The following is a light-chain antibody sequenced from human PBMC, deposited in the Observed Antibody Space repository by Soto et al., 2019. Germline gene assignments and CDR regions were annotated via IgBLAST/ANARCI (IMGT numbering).Light chain of an antibody. CDR2: DAS. J-gene: IGKJ4*01. Sequence: EIVLTQSPVTLSLSPGERATLSCRASQSVTTFLAWYQQKPGQAPRLLIYDASKRATGIPARFSGSGSGTAFTLTISSLEPEDFAVYYWQQRTNWPLTFGGGTKVEIK. CDR1: QSVTTF. CDR3: QQRTNWPLT. V-gene: IGKV3-11*01.